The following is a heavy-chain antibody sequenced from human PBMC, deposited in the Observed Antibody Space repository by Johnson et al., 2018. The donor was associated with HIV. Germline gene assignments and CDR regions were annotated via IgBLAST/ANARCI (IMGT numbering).Heavy chain of an antibody. J-gene: IGHJ3*02. CDR2: ISYDGTDK. V-gene: IGHV3-30*18. Sequence: QMLLVESGGGVVQPGRSLRLSCAASGFTFSSYDMHWVRQAPGKGMDWVAFISYDGTDKYYADSVKGRFNISRDNSKNALYLQMNSLRSEDTAVYYCAKSTRGNWGSCFDIWGQGTMVTVSS. CDR1: GFTFSSYD. CDR3: AKSTRGNWGSCFDI. D-gene: IGHD7-27*01.